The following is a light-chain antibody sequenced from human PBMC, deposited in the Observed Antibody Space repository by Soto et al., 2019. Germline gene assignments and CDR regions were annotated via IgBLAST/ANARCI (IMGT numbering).Light chain of an antibody. CDR1: QSISSW. CDR3: QQYNSYWT. J-gene: IGKJ1*01. V-gene: IGKV1-5*03. Sequence: DIQMTQSPSTLSASVGDRVTITCRASQSISSWLAWYQQKPGKAPKLLIYKASSLESGVPSRFSGSGSCTEFTITISCLQPDVFATYYCQQYNSYWTFGQGTKVDIK. CDR2: KAS.